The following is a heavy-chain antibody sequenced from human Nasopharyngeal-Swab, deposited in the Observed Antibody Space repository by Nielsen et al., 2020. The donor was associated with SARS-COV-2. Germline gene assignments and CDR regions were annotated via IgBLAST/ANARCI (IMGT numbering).Heavy chain of an antibody. D-gene: IGHD3-9*01. V-gene: IGHV4-61*06. CDR2: IYYSGST. Sequence: WIRQPPGKGLEWIGSIYYSGSTNYNPSLKSRATISVDTSKNQFSLKLSSVTAADAAVYYCARAHYYDILTGYFLPGMGVMDVWGKGTTVTVSS. J-gene: IGHJ6*03. CDR3: ARAHYYDILTGYFLPGMGVMDV.